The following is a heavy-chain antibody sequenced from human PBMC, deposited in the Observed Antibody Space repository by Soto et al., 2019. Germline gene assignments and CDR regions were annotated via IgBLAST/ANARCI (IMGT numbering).Heavy chain of an antibody. J-gene: IGHJ6*03. CDR3: ARLSSGFLEWLNYYYYYMDV. Sequence: SETLSLTCTVSGGSISSSSYYWGWIRQPPGKGLEWIGSIYYSGSTYYNPSLKSRVTISVDTSKNQFSLKLSSVTAADTAVYYCARLSSGFLEWLNYYYYYMDVWGKGTTVTVSS. V-gene: IGHV4-39*01. D-gene: IGHD3-3*01. CDR2: IYYSGST. CDR1: GGSISSSSYY.